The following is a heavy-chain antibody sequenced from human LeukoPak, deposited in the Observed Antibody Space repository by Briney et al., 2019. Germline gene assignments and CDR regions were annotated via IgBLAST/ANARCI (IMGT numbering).Heavy chain of an antibody. CDR2: ISSSGSTI. Sequence: PGGSLRLSCAASGFTFSDCYMSWIRQAPGKGLEWVSYISSSGSTIYYADSVKGRFTISRDNAKNSLYLQMNSLRAEDTAVYYCAGGIAVAGTVSFDYWGQGTLVTVSS. CDR1: GFTFSDCY. J-gene: IGHJ4*02. V-gene: IGHV3-11*01. D-gene: IGHD6-19*01. CDR3: AGGIAVAGTVSFDY.